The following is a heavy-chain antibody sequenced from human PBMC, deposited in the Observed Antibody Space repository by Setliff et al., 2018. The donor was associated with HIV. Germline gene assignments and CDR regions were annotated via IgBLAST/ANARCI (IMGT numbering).Heavy chain of an antibody. CDR2: IFSDGAT. CDR1: RGSISSGTYY. V-gene: IGHV4-39*07. Sequence: SETLSLTCTVSRGSISSGTYYWTWIRQPPGKGLEWIGSIFSDGATYYNPSLSSRVTISVEMSKNQFSLKLSSVTPADTAVYYCARGRGSSPYRWFDPWGQGTLVTVSS. J-gene: IGHJ5*02. CDR3: ARGRGSSPYRWFDP. D-gene: IGHD6-19*01.